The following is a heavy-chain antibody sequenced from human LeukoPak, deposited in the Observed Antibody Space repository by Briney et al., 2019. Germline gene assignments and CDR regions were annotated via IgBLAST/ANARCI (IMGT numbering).Heavy chain of an antibody. J-gene: IGHJ4*02. V-gene: IGHV3-66*01. CDR3: ARGSIHSFYDSSGPDYFDY. CDR2: IYRGGST. CDR1: GFTVSSNY. Sequence: GGSLRLSCAASGFTVSSNYMSWVRQAPGKGLEWVSGIYRGGSTYYVDSVKGRFTISRDNSKNTLYLQMNSLRAEDTAVYYCARGSIHSFYDSSGPDYFDYWGQGTLVTVSS. D-gene: IGHD3-22*01.